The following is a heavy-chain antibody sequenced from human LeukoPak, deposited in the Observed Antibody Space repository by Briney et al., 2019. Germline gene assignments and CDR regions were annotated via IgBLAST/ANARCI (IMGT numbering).Heavy chain of an antibody. D-gene: IGHD3-3*01. CDR3: AKDRRAYYDFWTGYPDY. CDR1: GFTFSSYA. J-gene: IGHJ4*02. Sequence: GGSLRLSCAASGFTFSSYAMSWVRQAPGKGLEWVSAISGSGGSTYYADSVKGRFTISRDNSKNTLYLQMNSLTTEDTAVYYCAKDRRAYYDFWTGYPDYWGQGTLVTVSS. V-gene: IGHV3-23*01. CDR2: ISGSGGST.